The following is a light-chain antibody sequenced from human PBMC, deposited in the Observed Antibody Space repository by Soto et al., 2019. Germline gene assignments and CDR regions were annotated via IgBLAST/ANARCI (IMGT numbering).Light chain of an antibody. CDR3: HQYNNWPPWT. Sequence: EIVMTQSPATLSVSPGERATLSCRASQRVSSNLAWYQQKPGQAPRLLIYGASTSATGIPARFSGSGSGTEFTLTISSLQSEDFAVYYCHQYNNWPPWTFGQGTKVEIK. CDR2: GAS. CDR1: QRVSSN. J-gene: IGKJ1*01. V-gene: IGKV3-15*01.